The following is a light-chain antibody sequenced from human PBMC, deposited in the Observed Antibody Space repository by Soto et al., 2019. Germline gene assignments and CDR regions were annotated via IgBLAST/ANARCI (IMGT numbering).Light chain of an antibody. Sequence: IVMTQSPATLSVSPGERATLSCRASQRISTYLAWYQQKPGQAPRLLIFGASTRATGIPARFSGSGSGSEFTLTISSLQSEDFAVYSCQQYNNWPLVTFGGGTKVEIK. CDR3: QQYNNWPLVT. J-gene: IGKJ4*01. V-gene: IGKV3-15*01. CDR2: GAS. CDR1: QRISTY.